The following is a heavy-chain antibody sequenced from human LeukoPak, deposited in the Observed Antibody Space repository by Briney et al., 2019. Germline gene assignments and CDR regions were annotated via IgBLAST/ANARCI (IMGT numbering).Heavy chain of an antibody. J-gene: IGHJ4*02. Sequence: GGSLRLSCAASGFTFSSHAMHWVRQAPGKRLEWVAVISYDGSNKYYADSVKGRFTISRDNSKNTLYLQMNSLRAADTAVYYCARGPYIVVVVAAPIDYWGQGTLVTVSS. V-gene: IGHV3-30-3*01. CDR1: GFTFSSHA. CDR2: ISYDGSNK. CDR3: ARGPYIVVVVAAPIDY. D-gene: IGHD2-15*01.